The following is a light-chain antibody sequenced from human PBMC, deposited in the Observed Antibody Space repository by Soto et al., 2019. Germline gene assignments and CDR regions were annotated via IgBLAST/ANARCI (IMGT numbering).Light chain of an antibody. V-gene: IGKV1-39*01. CDR3: QQSYSTPLT. CDR1: QSISSY. Sequence: DIPMTQSPSSLSASVGDRVTITCRASQSISSYLNWNQQKPWKAPKLLIYAASSLQSGVPSRFSGSGSGTDFTITISSLQPEDFATYYCQQSYSTPLTFGGGTKVEI. CDR2: AAS. J-gene: IGKJ4*01.